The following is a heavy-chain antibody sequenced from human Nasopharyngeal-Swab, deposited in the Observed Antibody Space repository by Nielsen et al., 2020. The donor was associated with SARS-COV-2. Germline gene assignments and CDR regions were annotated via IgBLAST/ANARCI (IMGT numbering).Heavy chain of an antibody. V-gene: IGHV3-9*01. D-gene: IGHD3-10*01. J-gene: IGHJ6*02. CDR1: AFTFDDYA. CDR3: AKEGPYGSGTTYYYYGMDV. CDR2: ISWNSGSI. Sequence: SLKISCVASAFTFDDYAMHWVRQAPGKGLEWVSGISWNSGSIGYADSVKGRFTISRDNAKNSLYLQMNSLRAEDTALYYCAKEGPYGSGTTYYYYGMDVWGQGTTVTVSS.